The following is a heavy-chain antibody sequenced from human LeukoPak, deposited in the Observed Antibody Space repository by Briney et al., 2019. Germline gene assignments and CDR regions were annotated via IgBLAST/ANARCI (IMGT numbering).Heavy chain of an antibody. Sequence: GGSLRLSCAASGFTFSSYWMHWVRQAPGKGLVWVSRINSDGSSTSYADSVKGRFTISRDNAKNTLYLQMNSLRAEDTAVYYCARDARPPYDYVWGSYRYFSGPDYWGQGTLVTVSS. CDR2: INSDGSST. V-gene: IGHV3-74*01. CDR1: GFTFSSYW. CDR3: ARDARPPYDYVWGSYRYFSGPDY. J-gene: IGHJ4*02. D-gene: IGHD3-16*02.